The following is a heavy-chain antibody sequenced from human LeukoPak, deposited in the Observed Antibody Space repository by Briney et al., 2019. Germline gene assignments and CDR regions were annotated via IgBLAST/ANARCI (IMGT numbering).Heavy chain of an antibody. CDR2: IYHSGST. V-gene: IGHV4-39*07. Sequence: SETLSLTCTVSGGSISSSSYYWGWIRQPPGKGLEWIGSIYHSGSTYYNPSLKSRVTISVDTSKNQFSLKLSSVTAADTAVYYCARGPPPDFDYWGQGTLVTVSS. J-gene: IGHJ4*02. CDR1: GGSISSSSYY. CDR3: ARGPPPDFDY.